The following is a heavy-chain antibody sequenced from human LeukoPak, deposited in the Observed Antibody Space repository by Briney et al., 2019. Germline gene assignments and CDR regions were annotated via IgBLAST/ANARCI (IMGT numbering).Heavy chain of an antibody. D-gene: IGHD3-22*01. CDR3: AGGNYYDSSGHPYHFHY. J-gene: IGHJ4*02. CDR1: GVSISSYY. V-gene: IGHV4-59*01. Sequence: SEAPSLTCTVSGVSISSYYWSWIRQPPGKGLEWIGYIYYSENTNYNPSLKSRVTISVDTSKNQFSLTLTSVIAADTAAYYCAGGNYYDSSGHPYHFHYWGQGTLVTVPS. CDR2: IYYSENT.